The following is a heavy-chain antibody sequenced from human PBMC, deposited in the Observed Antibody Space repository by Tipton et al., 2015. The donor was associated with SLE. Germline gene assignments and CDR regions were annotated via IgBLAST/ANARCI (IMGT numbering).Heavy chain of an antibody. CDR1: GGSINDYY. V-gene: IGHV4-59*12. CDR3: ARDPGRYDFGPYGMDV. CDR2: ISYSGST. J-gene: IGHJ6*02. Sequence: TLSLTCTVSGGSINDYYWSWIRQPPGKGLEWIGYISYSGSTYFNPSIQTRVTMSVDTSKNQFSLKLRSVTAADTAVYYCARDPGRYDFGPYGMDVWGQGTTVTVSS. D-gene: IGHD3-3*01.